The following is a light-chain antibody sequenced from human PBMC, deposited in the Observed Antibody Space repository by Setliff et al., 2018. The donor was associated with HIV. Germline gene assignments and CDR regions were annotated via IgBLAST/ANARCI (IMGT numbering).Light chain of an antibody. CDR2: DVS. CDR3: CSYAGSPYV. Sequence: QSVLTQPASVSGSPGQSITISCTGTTSDVGGCNFVSWYQQHPGKAPKLMIYDVSKRPSGVPDRFSGSKSGNTASLTISGLQAEDEADYYCCSYAGSPYVFGTGTKVTVL. CDR1: TSDVGGCNF. V-gene: IGLV2-11*01. J-gene: IGLJ1*01.